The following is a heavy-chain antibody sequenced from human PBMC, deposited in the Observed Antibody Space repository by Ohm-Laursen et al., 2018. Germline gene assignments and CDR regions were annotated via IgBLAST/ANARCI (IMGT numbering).Heavy chain of an antibody. CDR1: GYRLTDYY. Sequence: ASVKVSCKTSGYRLTDYYIHWVRQAPGQGLEWMGGIIPIFGTANYAQKFQGRVTITADESTSTAYMELSSLRAEDTAVYYCAKDSGSIHHYYYYGMDVWGQGTTVTVSS. CDR2: IIPIFGTA. J-gene: IGHJ6*02. CDR3: AKDSGSIHHYYYYGMDV. V-gene: IGHV1-69*13. D-gene: IGHD2/OR15-2a*01.